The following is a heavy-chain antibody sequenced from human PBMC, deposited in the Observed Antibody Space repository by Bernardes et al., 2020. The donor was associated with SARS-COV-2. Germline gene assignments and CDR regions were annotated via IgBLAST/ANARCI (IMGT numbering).Heavy chain of an antibody. CDR2: IYPGDSDT. Sequence: GEALKISCKGSGYSFTSYWIGWVRQMPGTGLEWMGIIYPGDSDTRYSPSFQGQVTISADKSISTAYLQWSSLKASDTAMYYCARSPLRNWFDPWGQGTLVTVSS. V-gene: IGHV5-51*01. CDR3: ARSPLRNWFDP. J-gene: IGHJ5*02. CDR1: GYSFTSYW.